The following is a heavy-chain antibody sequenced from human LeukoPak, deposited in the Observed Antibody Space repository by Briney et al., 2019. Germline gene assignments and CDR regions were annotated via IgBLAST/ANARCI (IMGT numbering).Heavy chain of an antibody. CDR1: GGTFSSYA. CDR2: IIPIFGTA. V-gene: IGHV1-69*01. D-gene: IGHD2-2*03. J-gene: IGHJ6*03. CDR3: ARVGYCSSTSCSYYYYYMDV. Sequence: SVKVSCKASGGTFSSYAISWVRQAPGQGLEWMGGIIPIFGTANYAQKFQGRVTITADESTSTAYMELSSLRSEDTAVYYCARVGYCSSTSCSYYYYYMDVWGKGTTVTVSS.